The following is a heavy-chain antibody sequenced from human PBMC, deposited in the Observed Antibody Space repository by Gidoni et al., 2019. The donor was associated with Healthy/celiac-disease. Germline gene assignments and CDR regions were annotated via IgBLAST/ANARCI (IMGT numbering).Heavy chain of an antibody. J-gene: IGHJ4*02. V-gene: IGHV3-30*18. Sequence: QVQLVESGGGVVQPGRSLRLSCAASGFTFSSYGMHWVRQAPGKGLEWVAVISYDGSNKYYADSVKGRFTISRDNSKNTLYLQMNSLRAEDTAVYYCAKGGGYGSGSYVFDYWGQGTLVTVSS. CDR2: ISYDGSNK. D-gene: IGHD3-10*01. CDR3: AKGGGYGSGSYVFDY. CDR1: GFTFSSYG.